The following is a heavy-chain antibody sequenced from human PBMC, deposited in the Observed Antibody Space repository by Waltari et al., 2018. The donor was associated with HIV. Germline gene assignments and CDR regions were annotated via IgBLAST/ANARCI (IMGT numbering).Heavy chain of an antibody. V-gene: IGHV4-34*01. Sequence: QVQLQQWGAGLLKPSETLSLTCAVYGGSFSGYYWSWIRQPPGRGLEWIGEINHSGSTNFNPSLMSRVTISVDPSKNQCSLKLSSVTAADTAVYYCARREGYYGSGSYYKPFDYWGQGTLVTVSS. CDR1: GGSFSGYY. J-gene: IGHJ4*02. CDR3: ARREGYYGSGSYYKPFDY. CDR2: INHSGST. D-gene: IGHD3-10*01.